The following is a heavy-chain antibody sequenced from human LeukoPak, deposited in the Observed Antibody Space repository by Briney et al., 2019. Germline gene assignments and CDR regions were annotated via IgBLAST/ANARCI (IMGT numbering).Heavy chain of an antibody. Sequence: GGSLRLSCAASGFTFSTYTMYWARQPPGKGLEWVSIIGGSGGDIHYADSVKGRFTISRDNSKNTLYLQMNSLRVEDTAIYYCAIDPNWGIHYWGQGVLVTVSS. CDR3: AIDPNWGIHY. D-gene: IGHD7-27*01. CDR2: IGGSGGDI. CDR1: GFTFSTYT. J-gene: IGHJ4*02. V-gene: IGHV3-23*01.